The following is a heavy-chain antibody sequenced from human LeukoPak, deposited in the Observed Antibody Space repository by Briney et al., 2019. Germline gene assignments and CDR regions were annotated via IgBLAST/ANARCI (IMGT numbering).Heavy chain of an antibody. V-gene: IGHV4-61*01. CDR3: ARDKGGSGAFDI. CDR2: IYYSGST. CDR1: GGSISSSSYY. J-gene: IGHJ3*02. Sequence: SETLSLTCTVSGGSISSSSYYWSWIRQPPGKGLEWIGYIYYSGSTNYNPSLKSRVTISVDTSKNQFSLKLSSVTAADTAVYYCARDKGGSGAFDIWGQGTMVTVSS. D-gene: IGHD2-15*01.